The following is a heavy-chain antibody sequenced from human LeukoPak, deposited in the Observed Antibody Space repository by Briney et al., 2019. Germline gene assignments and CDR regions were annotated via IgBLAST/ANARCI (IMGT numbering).Heavy chain of an antibody. CDR2: IYNSGNT. Sequence: SETLSLTCSVSGASIRTGGYYWSWIRQHPEKGLEWIGYIYNSGNTYYSPSLKRRSIISGDTSKNQFSLRLRSVTAADTAVYYCARVVHEVGYYFDYWGQGTLVTVSS. CDR3: ARVVHEVGYYFDY. J-gene: IGHJ4*02. V-gene: IGHV4-31*03. D-gene: IGHD1-26*01. CDR1: GASIRTGGYY.